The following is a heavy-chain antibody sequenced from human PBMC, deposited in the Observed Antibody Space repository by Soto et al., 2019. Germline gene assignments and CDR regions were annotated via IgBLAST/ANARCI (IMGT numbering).Heavy chain of an antibody. Sequence: PSETLSLTCAVYGGSFSGYYWSWIRQPPGKGLEWIGEINRSGSTNYNPSPKSRVTLSVDTSKNQFSLKRGSVTAADTAVYYCARGRYSSSWASHYYSYYGMDVWGQGTTVTVS. CDR1: GGSFSGYY. D-gene: IGHD6-13*01. CDR2: INRSGST. CDR3: ARGRYSSSWASHYYSYYGMDV. J-gene: IGHJ6*02. V-gene: IGHV4-34*01.